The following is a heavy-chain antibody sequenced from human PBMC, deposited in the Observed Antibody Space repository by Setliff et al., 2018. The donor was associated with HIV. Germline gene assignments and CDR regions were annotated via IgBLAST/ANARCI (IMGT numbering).Heavy chain of an antibody. CDR1: GYTFTTYG. CDR2: ISTDNGDT. CDR3: ARDFVTGWLPLRPLDS. V-gene: IGHV1-18*01. Sequence: GASVKVSCKTSGYTFTTYGINWVRQAPGQGLEWMGRISTDNGDTRFAQKFQDRVTLTTDTFASTAYMELRSLTSDDTAMYYCARDFVTGWLPLRPLDSWGQGTLVTVSS. D-gene: IGHD3-22*01. J-gene: IGHJ4*02.